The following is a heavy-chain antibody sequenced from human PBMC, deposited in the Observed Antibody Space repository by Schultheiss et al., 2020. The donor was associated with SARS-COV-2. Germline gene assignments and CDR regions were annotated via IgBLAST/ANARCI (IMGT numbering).Heavy chain of an antibody. CDR3: ASDARP. CDR2: IRSKANSYAT. Sequence: GGSLRLSCAASGFTFSGSAMHWVRQASGKGLEWVGRIRSKANSYATAYAASVKGRFTISRDNSKNTLYLQMNSLRAEDTAVYYCASDARPWGQGTLVTVSS. V-gene: IGHV3-73*01. CDR1: GFTFSGSA. J-gene: IGHJ5*02.